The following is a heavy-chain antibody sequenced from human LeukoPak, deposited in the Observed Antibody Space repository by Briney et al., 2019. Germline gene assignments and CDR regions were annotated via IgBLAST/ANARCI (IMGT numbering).Heavy chain of an antibody. Sequence: PGGSLRLSCAASGFTFSSYEMNWVRQAPGKGLEWVSSISSSSSYIYYADSVKGRFTISRDNAKNSLYLQMNSLRAEATAVYYCAREPQYYYDSSGYPDYWGQGTLVTVSS. CDR3: AREPQYYYDSSGYPDY. CDR2: ISSSSSYI. V-gene: IGHV3-21*01. CDR1: GFTFSSYE. D-gene: IGHD3-22*01. J-gene: IGHJ4*02.